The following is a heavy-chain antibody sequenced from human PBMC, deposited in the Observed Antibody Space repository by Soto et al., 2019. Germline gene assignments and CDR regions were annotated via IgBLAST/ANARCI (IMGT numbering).Heavy chain of an antibody. Sequence: ESGPTLVNPTQTLTLTCTFSGFSLSTSGVGVGWIRQPPGKALEWLALIYWNDDKRYSPSLKSRLTITKDTSKNQVVLTMTNMDPVHTATYYCAHRRSWYYYDSSGYWPFDYWRQGTLVTVSS. CDR2: IYWNDDK. CDR3: AHRRSWYYYDSSGYWPFDY. V-gene: IGHV2-5*01. J-gene: IGHJ4*02. CDR1: GFSLSTSGVG. D-gene: IGHD3-22*01.